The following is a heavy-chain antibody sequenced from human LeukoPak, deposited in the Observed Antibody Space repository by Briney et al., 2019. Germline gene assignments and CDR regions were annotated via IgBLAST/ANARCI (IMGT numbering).Heavy chain of an antibody. CDR1: GFIVSHNY. CDR2: IYIDGTT. J-gene: IGHJ4*02. CDR3: ARAPVGGNYYFDY. D-gene: IGHD4-23*01. V-gene: IGHV3-53*05. Sequence: GGSLRLSCAASGFIVSHNYMTWVRQAPGKGLEWISVIYIDGTTYYADSVKGRFTISRDNSKNTLYLQMNSLRAEDTAVHYCARAPVGGNYYFDYWGQGTLVTVSS.